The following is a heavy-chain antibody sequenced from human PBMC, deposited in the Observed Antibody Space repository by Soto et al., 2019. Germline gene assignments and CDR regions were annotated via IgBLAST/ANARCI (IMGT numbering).Heavy chain of an antibody. V-gene: IGHV4-31*03. CDR1: GGSISSGGYY. J-gene: IGHJ6*02. CDR3: ARDSVVVPAATWYYYYYGMDV. D-gene: IGHD2-2*01. CDR2: IYYSGST. Sequence: QVQLQESGPGLVKPSQTLSLTCTVSGGSISSGGYYWSWIRQHPGKGLEWIGYIYYSGSTYYNPSLKSRVTISVDTSKNQFSLKLSSVTAADTAVYYCARDSVVVPAATWYYYYYGMDVWGQGTTVTVSS.